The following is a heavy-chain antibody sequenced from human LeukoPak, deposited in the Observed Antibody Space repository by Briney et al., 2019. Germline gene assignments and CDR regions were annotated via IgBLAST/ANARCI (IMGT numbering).Heavy chain of an antibody. V-gene: IGHV3-30*02. CDR1: GFTFSSYG. Sequence: RAGGSLRPSCAASGFTFSSYGMHWVRQAPGKGLEWVAFIRYDGSNKYYADSVKGRFTISRDNSKNTLYLQMNSLRAEDTAVYYCARDKIVGATHFDLWGRGTLVTVSS. CDR2: IRYDGSNK. D-gene: IGHD1-26*01. CDR3: ARDKIVGATHFDL. J-gene: IGHJ2*01.